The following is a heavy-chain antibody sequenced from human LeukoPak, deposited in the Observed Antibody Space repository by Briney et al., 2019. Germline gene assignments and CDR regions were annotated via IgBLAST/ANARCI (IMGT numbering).Heavy chain of an antibody. CDR1: GFTVNSYY. Sequence: GGSPRLSYAASGFTVNSYYMSWARQAPGKGLEWVSLIYGDGSTSYADSVKGRFTISRDNSKKTLSLQMNSLRAEDTAMYYCARGGSGYYWAFDCWGQGTLVTVSS. J-gene: IGHJ4*02. V-gene: IGHV3-53*01. D-gene: IGHD3-22*01. CDR2: IYGDGST. CDR3: ARGGSGYYWAFDC.